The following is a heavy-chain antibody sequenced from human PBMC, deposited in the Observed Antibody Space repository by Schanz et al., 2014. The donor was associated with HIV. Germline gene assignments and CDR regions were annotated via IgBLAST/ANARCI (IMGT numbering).Heavy chain of an antibody. CDR3: ARSPDWAGTDAFDI. Sequence: EVQVLESGGDLVQPGGSLRLSCAASGLTLSSYGMSWVRQAPGKGLEWVSSISGGSGSTFYADSVKGRFTISRVNSKNTLYLQMNSLRAEDTAIYYCARSPDWAGTDAFDIWGQGTMVTVSS. D-gene: IGHD6-19*01. CDR1: GLTLSSYG. J-gene: IGHJ3*02. V-gene: IGHV3-23*01. CDR2: ISGGSGST.